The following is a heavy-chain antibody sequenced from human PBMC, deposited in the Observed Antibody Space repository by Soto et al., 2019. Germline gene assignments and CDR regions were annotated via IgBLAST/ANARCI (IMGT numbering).Heavy chain of an antibody. Sequence: SETLSLTCTVSGDSISSSSYYWGWIRQPPGKGLEWIGSIYYSGNTYYNPSLKSRVTISVDTSKNQFSLKLSSVTAADTAVYYCARLVGEWLSRYYYYYYYMDVWGKGTTVTVSS. CDR2: IYYSGNT. CDR3: ARLVGEWLSRYYYYYYYMDV. V-gene: IGHV4-39*01. D-gene: IGHD3-3*01. J-gene: IGHJ6*03. CDR1: GDSISSSSYY.